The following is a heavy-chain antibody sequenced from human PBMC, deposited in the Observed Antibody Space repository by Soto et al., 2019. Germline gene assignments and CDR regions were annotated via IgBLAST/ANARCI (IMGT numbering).Heavy chain of an antibody. CDR2: INAGNGNT. CDR1: GYTFTGYA. J-gene: IGHJ4*02. Sequence: QVQLVQSGTGEKKPGASVKVSCKASGYTFTGYAMHWVRQAPGQRLEWMGWINAGNGNTKYSQKFQGRVTITRDTSASTAYMELSSLRSEDTAVYYCARAVAVPVDFDYWGQGTLVTVSS. D-gene: IGHD6-19*01. CDR3: ARAVAVPVDFDY. V-gene: IGHV1-3*05.